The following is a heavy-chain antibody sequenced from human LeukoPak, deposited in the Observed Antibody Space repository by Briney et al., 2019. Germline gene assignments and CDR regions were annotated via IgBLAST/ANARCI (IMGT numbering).Heavy chain of an antibody. CDR3: AKVGGSYRSETYEHGMDV. Sequence: GGSLRLSCAASGVTFSSYAMSWVRQAPGKGLEWVATISGSDDNTSYPYPLKGRFTFSRDNSNNTLYLQMNSLRADNTAVYYCAKVGGSYRSETYEHGMDVWGDGTTVTVSS. CDR1: GVTFSSYA. J-gene: IGHJ6*04. D-gene: IGHD3-16*02. CDR2: ISGSDDNT. V-gene: IGHV3-23*01.